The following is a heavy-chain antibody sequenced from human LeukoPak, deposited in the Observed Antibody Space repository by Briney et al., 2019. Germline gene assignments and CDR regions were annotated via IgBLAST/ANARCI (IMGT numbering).Heavy chain of an antibody. CDR1: GYTFTDYY. J-gene: IGHJ5*02. D-gene: IGHD6-13*01. CDR2: INPNSGGT. V-gene: IGHV1-2*02. CDR3: ARGIAAAGGRWFDP. Sequence: ASVKVSRKASGYTFTDYYMHWVRQAPGQGLEWMGWINPNSGGTNYAQRFQGRVTMTRDTSISTAYMELSNLRSDDTAVYYCARGIAAAGGRWFDPWGQGTLVTVSS.